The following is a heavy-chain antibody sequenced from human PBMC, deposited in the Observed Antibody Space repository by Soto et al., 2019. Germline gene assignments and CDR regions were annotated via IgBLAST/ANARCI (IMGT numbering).Heavy chain of an antibody. CDR3: AGESGSYYYDSSGYYYAFHYYYGMDV. D-gene: IGHD3-22*01. Sequence: SETLSLTCTVSGVSISSSSYYWGWIRQPPGKGLEWIGSIYYSGSTYYNPSLKSRVTISVDTSKNQFSMKLSSVTAADTAVYYCAGESGSYYYDSSGYYYAFHYYYGMDVWGQGTTVT. CDR2: IYYSGST. V-gene: IGHV4-39*01. CDR1: GVSISSSSYY. J-gene: IGHJ6*02.